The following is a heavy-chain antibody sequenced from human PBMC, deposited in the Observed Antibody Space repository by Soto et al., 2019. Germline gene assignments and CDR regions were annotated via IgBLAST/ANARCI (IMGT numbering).Heavy chain of an antibody. V-gene: IGHV4-34*01. Sequence: SENPYLTCAVYGGSFSGYYWSWIRQPPGKGLEWIGEINHSGSTNYNPSLKSRVTISVDTSKNQFSLKLSSVTAADTAVYYCARGSAASCSYYYHYDLLAFWAQGTTV. J-gene: IGHJ6*02. CDR1: GGSFSGYY. CDR2: INHSGST. CDR3: ARGSAASCSYYYHYDLLAF. D-gene: IGHD2-2*01.